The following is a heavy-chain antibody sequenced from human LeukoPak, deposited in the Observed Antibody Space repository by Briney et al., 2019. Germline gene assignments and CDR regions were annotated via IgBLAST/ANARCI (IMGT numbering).Heavy chain of an antibody. CDR3: AGGKRYDSGSYYTDY. Sequence: ASVKVSCKASGYTFTNYDINWVRQTTGQGLEWMGWMNPNSANTGYAQNFQGRVTITMNTSISTAYMDLSSLRSEDTAVYYCAGGKRYDSGSYYTDYWGQGTLVTVSS. CDR2: MNPNSANT. V-gene: IGHV1-8*03. CDR1: GYTFTNYD. D-gene: IGHD3-10*01. J-gene: IGHJ4*02.